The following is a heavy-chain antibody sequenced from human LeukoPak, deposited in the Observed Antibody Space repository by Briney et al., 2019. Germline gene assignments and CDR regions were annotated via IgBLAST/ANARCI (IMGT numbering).Heavy chain of an antibody. D-gene: IGHD3-9*01. CDR3: AKVDILTGYYKVPFDY. CDR2: ISGSGGST. V-gene: IGHV3-23*01. Sequence: GGSLRLSCEASGFTFSSYAMSWVRQAPGKGLEWVSAISGSGGSTYYADSVKGRFTISRDNSKNTLYLQMNSLRAEDTAVYYCAKVDILTGYYKVPFDYWGQGTLVTVSS. CDR1: GFTFSSYA. J-gene: IGHJ4*02.